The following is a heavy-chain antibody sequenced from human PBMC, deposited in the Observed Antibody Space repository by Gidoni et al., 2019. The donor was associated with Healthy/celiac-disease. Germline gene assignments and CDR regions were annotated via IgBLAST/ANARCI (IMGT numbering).Heavy chain of an antibody. V-gene: IGHV1-3*01. D-gene: IGHD3-3*01. CDR2: INAGNGNT. CDR3: ARAVTIFGVVPGY. Sequence: QVQLVQSGAEVKKPGASVKVSCKASGYNFTSYAMHWVRQAPGQRLEWMGWINAGNGNTKYSQKFQGRVTITRDTSASTAYMELSSLRSEDTAVYYCARAVTIFGVVPGYWGQGTLVTVSS. J-gene: IGHJ4*02. CDR1: GYNFTSYA.